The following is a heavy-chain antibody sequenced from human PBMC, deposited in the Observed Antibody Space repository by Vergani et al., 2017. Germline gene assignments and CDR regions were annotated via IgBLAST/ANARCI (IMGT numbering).Heavy chain of an antibody. D-gene: IGHD6-6*01. CDR1: GFTVSSNY. CDR2: IYSGGST. V-gene: IGHV3-53*04. J-gene: IGHJ4*02. Sequence: EVQLLESGGGLVQPGGSLRLSCAASGFTVSSNYMSWVRQAPGKGLEWVSVIYSGGSTYYADSVKGRFTISRHNSNNTLYLQMNSLTAEDTAVYYGARGDNTQSIAAPTLWGQGTLVTVSS. CDR3: ARGDNTQSIAAPTL.